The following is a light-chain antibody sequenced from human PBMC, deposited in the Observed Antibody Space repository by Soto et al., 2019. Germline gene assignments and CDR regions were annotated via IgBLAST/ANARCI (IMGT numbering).Light chain of an antibody. J-gene: IGKJ1*01. CDR2: DAS. CDR1: QSINYW. Sequence: EIEMTQAPATLPANIGDRVTITCRASQSINYWLAWYQQKPGKVPKLLIYDASTLESGVPSRFSGSGSGTEFTLTISSLQPEDFATYFCHSGTFGQGTKVDIK. CDR3: HSGT. V-gene: IGKV1-5*01.